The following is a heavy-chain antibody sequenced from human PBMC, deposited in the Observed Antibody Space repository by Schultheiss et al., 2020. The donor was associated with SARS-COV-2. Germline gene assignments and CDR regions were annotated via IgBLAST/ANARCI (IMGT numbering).Heavy chain of an antibody. CDR3: ARWVEGAVAGSRFLDY. Sequence: GGSLRLSCAASGFTFSSYSMNWVRQAPGKGLEWVSSISSSSSYIYYADSVKGRFTISRDNAKNSLYLQMNSLRAEDTAVYYCARWVEGAVAGSRFLDYWGQGTLVTVSS. CDR1: GFTFSSYS. D-gene: IGHD6-19*01. J-gene: IGHJ4*02. V-gene: IGHV3-21*01. CDR2: ISSSSSYI.